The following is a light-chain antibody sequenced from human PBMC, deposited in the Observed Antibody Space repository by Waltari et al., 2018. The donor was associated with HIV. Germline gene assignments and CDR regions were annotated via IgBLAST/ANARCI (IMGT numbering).Light chain of an antibody. CDR1: SSDVGGYNY. CDR2: DVS. J-gene: IGLJ3*02. Sequence: RSVTGSPGQSVTISCTGTSSDVGGYNYVSWYQQHPGKAPKLIIYDVSKRPSGVPDRFSGSKSGNTASLTISGLQAEDEVHYYCCSYAGSHTPWVFGGGTKVTVL. CDR3: CSYAGSHTPWV. V-gene: IGLV2-11*01.